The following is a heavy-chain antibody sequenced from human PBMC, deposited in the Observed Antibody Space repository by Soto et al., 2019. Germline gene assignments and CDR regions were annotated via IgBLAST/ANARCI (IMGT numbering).Heavy chain of an antibody. CDR2: IYDDGTYT. J-gene: IGHJ6*02. CDR1: GFSFSTYT. CDR3: ERVDYGMDV. V-gene: IGHV3-21*01. Sequence: GGSLRLSCAVSGFSFSTYTMSWVRQAPGKGLEWVSVIYDDGTYTNYADAVKGRFTITRDNSKNSLYLQMNSLRAEDTAVYYCERVDYGMDVWGQRTTVSVSS.